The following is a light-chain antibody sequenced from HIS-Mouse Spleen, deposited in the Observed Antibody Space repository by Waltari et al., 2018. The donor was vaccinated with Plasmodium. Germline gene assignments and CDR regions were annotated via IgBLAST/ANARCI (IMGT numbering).Light chain of an antibody. J-gene: IGLJ2*01. CDR2: DDS. CDR1: NIGSKS. V-gene: IGLV3-21*02. Sequence: SYVLTQPPSVSVAPGQTARITCGGNNIGSKSVHWYQQKPGQAPVLVVYDDSARPSGIPERFSGSNSGNTATLTIIRVEAGDEADYYCQVWDSSSDHPVFGGGTKLTVL. CDR3: QVWDSSSDHPV.